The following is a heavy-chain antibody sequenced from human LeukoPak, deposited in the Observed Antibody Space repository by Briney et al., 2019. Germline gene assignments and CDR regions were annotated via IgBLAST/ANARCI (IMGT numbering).Heavy chain of an antibody. V-gene: IGHV4-34*01. Sequence: SETLPLTCAVYGGSFSGYYWSWIRQPPGKGLEWIGEINHSGSTNYNPSLKSRVTISVDTSKNQFSLKLSSVTAADTAVYYCARVGYPILLYWYFDLWGRGTLVTVSS. CDR2: INHSGST. CDR1: GGSFSGYY. CDR3: ARVGYPILLYWYFDL. D-gene: IGHD2-2*01. J-gene: IGHJ2*01.